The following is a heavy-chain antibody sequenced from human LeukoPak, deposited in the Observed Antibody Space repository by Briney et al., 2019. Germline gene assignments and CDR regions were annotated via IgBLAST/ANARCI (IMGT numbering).Heavy chain of an antibody. Sequence: GGSLRLSCAASGFTVSSNYMSWVRRAPGKGLEWVSVIYGGGRTYYGDSVKGRFTISRDNSKNTLYLQMNSLRVEDTAVYYCASEEPRSGWYFYGMDVWGQGTTVTVSS. CDR1: GFTVSSNY. D-gene: IGHD6-19*01. CDR2: IYGGGRT. V-gene: IGHV3-66*01. CDR3: ASEEPRSGWYFYGMDV. J-gene: IGHJ6*02.